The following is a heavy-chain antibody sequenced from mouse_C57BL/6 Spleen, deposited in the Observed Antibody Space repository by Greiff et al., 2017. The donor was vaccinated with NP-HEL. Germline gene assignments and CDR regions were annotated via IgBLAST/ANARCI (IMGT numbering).Heavy chain of an antibody. J-gene: IGHJ3*01. CDR2: INPNYGTT. CDR3: ARRGGLALFAY. V-gene: IGHV1-39*01. Sequence: VHVKQSGPELVKPGASVKISCKASGYSFTDYNMNWVKQSPGKSLEWIGLINPNYGTTSYNQKFKGKATLTVDQSSSTAYMQLNSLTFEDSAVYYCARRGGLALFAYWGQGTLVTVS. CDR1: GYSFTDYN.